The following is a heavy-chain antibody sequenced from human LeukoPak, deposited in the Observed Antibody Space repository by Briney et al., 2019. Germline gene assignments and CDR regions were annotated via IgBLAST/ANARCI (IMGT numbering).Heavy chain of an antibody. D-gene: IGHD5-24*01. V-gene: IGHV4-59*01. Sequence: SETLSLTCSVSDDSITIYYWTWIRQPPGKGLEWIGYIDHTGTTNYNPSLNSRVTISRDTSKNHFSLQLSSVTAADTAVYFCARVRDGYNDAYDIWGQGTMVTVTS. CDR1: DDSITIYY. CDR2: IDHTGTT. CDR3: ARVRDGYNDAYDI. J-gene: IGHJ3*02.